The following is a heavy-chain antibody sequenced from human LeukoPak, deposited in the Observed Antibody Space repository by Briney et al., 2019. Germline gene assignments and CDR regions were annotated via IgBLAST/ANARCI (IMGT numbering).Heavy chain of an antibody. V-gene: IGHV4-59*01. J-gene: IGHJ4*02. D-gene: IGHD3-9*01. CDR1: GGSISSYY. CDR2: IYYSGST. CDR3: ARNYDILPHFDY. Sequence: SETLSLTCTVSGGSISSYYWSWIRQPPGKGLEWIGYIYYSGSTNYNPSLKSRVTISVDTSKNQFSLKLSSVIAADTAVYYCARNYDILPHFDYWGQGTLVTVSS.